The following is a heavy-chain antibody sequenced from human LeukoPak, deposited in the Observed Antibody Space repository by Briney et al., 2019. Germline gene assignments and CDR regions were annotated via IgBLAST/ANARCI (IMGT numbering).Heavy chain of an antibody. CDR2: ISYDGSNK. V-gene: IGHV3-30*04. CDR1: GFTFSSYA. D-gene: IGHD3-22*01. CDR3: ARDYYDSSGYYGWHYYYYYMDV. Sequence: GGSLRLSCAASGFTFSSYAMHWVRQAPGKGLEWVAVISYDGSNKYYADSVKGRFTISRDSSKNTLYLQMNSLRAEDTAVYYCARDYYDSSGYYGWHYYYYYMDVWGKGTTVTVSS. J-gene: IGHJ6*03.